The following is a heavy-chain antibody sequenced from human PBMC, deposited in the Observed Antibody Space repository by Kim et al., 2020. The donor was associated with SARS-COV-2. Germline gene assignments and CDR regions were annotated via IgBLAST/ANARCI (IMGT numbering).Heavy chain of an antibody. CDR3: ARQLLVAPDAFDI. Sequence: GGSLRLSCAASGFTFSSYSMNWVRQAPGKGLEWVSSISSSSSYIYYADSVKGRFTISRDNAKNSLYLQMNSLRAEDTAVYYCARQLLVAPDAFDIWGQGTMVTVSS. D-gene: IGHD1-1*01. CDR1: GFTFSSYS. V-gene: IGHV3-21*01. J-gene: IGHJ3*02. CDR2: ISSSSSYI.